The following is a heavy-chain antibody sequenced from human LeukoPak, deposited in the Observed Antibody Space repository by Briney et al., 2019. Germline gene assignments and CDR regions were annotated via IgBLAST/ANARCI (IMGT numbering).Heavy chain of an antibody. V-gene: IGHV3-64*01. D-gene: IGHD2-21*02. CDR3: ASAAMPFVVVTSIIDY. CDR1: GFTFSSYA. CDR2: ISSNGGST. J-gene: IGHJ4*02. Sequence: GGSLRLSCAASGFTFSSYAMHWVRQAPGKGLEYVSAISSNGGSTHYANSVKGRFTISRDNSKNTLYLQMGSLRAEDMAVYYCASAAMPFVVVTSIIDYWGQGTLVTVSS.